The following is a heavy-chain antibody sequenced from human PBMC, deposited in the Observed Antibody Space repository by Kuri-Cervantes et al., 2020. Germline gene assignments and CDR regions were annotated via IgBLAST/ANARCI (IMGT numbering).Heavy chain of an antibody. J-gene: IGHJ4*02. V-gene: IGHV3-30-3*01. D-gene: IGHD2-15*01. CDR3: ARVGVVVAATRGDFDY. Sequence: GESLKISCAASGFTFSSYAMHWVRQAPGKGLEWVAVISYDGSNKYYADSVKGRFTISRDNSKNTLYLQMNSLRAEDTAVYYCARVGVVVAATRGDFDYWGQGTLVTVSS. CDR2: ISYDGSNK. CDR1: GFTFSSYA.